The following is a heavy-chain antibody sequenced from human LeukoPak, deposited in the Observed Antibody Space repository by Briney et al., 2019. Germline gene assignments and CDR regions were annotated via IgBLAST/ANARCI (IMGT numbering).Heavy chain of an antibody. Sequence: NAGGSLRLSCAGSGFTFSSYEMNWIRQPPGKGLEWIGNIYYSGNAYYNPSLKSRVTISVDTSKNQFSLKLSSVTAADTAVYYCARTSSSQYYYDSSGIFDSWGQGTLVTVSS. V-gene: IGHV4-59*12. CDR2: IYYSGNA. CDR3: ARTSSSQYYYDSSGIFDS. CDR1: GFTFSSYE. J-gene: IGHJ4*02. D-gene: IGHD3-22*01.